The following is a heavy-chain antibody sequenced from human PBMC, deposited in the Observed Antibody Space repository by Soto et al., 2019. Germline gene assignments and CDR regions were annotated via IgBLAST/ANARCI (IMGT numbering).Heavy chain of an antibody. CDR1: GDTDTNYV. CDR2: VFPKFGTT. Sequence: SVKVSCKASGDTDTNYVISWVRQAPGQGLEWMGGVFPKFGTTYSAQKLQDRLTITADESTSTVYMQLSSLRLDDTAVYYCEAEMTFGKLSVVWGQGTTVTVSS. CDR3: EAEMTFGKLSVV. D-gene: IGHD3-16*02. V-gene: IGHV1-69*13. J-gene: IGHJ6*02.